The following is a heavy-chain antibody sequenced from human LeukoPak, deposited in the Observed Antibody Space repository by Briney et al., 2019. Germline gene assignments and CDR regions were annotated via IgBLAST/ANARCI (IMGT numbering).Heavy chain of an antibody. D-gene: IGHD5-18*01. J-gene: IGHJ4*02. CDR3: TRHEEYSYGRVSY. CDR2: IYYGGST. V-gene: IGHV4-39*01. Sequence: PSETLSLTCTVSGDSISGNYYYWGWIRQPPGKGLEWIASIYYGGSTYYNPSLKSRVTISADTSKNQFSLRVTSVTAEDTAVYYCTRHEEYSYGRVSYWGQGTLVTVSS. CDR1: GDSISGNYYY.